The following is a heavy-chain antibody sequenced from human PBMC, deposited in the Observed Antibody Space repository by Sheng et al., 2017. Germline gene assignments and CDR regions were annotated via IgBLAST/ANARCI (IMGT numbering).Heavy chain of an antibody. CDR1: GYTFTSYG. Sequence: QVQLVQSGAEVKKPGASVKVSCKASGYTFTSYGISWVRQAPGQGLEWMGWISAYNGNTNYAQKLQGRVTMTTDTSTSTAYMELRSLRSDDTAVYYCARGTFDRGLVHSSSWFVTTPRCAFDIWG. CDR3: ARGTFDRGLVHSSSWFVTTPRCAFDI. J-gene: IGHJ3*02. V-gene: IGHV1-18*01. D-gene: IGHD6-13*01. CDR2: ISAYNGNT.